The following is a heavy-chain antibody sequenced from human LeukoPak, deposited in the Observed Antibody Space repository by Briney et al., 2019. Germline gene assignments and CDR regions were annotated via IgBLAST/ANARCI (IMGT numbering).Heavy chain of an antibody. CDR1: GGSISSYY. D-gene: IGHD5-18*01. Sequence: SETLSLTCTVSGGSISSYYWSWIRQPPGKGLEWIGYIYYSGSTKYNPSLKSRVTISVDTSKSQFSLNLSSVTAADTAVYYCARYSYGHRWFDPWGQGTLVTVSS. CDR3: ARYSYGHRWFDP. V-gene: IGHV4-59*08. J-gene: IGHJ5*02. CDR2: IYYSGST.